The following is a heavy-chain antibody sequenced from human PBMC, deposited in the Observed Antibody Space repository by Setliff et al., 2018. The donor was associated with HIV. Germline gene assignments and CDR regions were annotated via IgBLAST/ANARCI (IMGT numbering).Heavy chain of an antibody. J-gene: IGHJ6*03. CDR1: GGSISSDYYF. V-gene: IGHV4-39*01. CDR3: ARTKDCSSSSCPGTHHYYYMDV. Sequence: SETLSLTCTVSGGSISSDYYFWGWIRQPPGKGLEWIGTIYYSGSTYFNPSLKSRLTISVGTSKNQFSLKLSSVTAADTAVYYCARTKDCSSSSCPGTHHYYYMDVWGKGTTVT. CDR2: IYYSGST. D-gene: IGHD2-2*01.